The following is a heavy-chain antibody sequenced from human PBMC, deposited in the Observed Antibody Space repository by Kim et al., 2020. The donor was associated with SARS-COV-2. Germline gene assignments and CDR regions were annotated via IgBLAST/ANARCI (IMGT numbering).Heavy chain of an antibody. CDR1: GFTFSSYG. D-gene: IGHD3-10*01. CDR3: ASGASVDY. Sequence: GGSLRLSCAASGFTFSSYGMHWVRQAPGKGLEWVAVISYDGSNKYYADSVKGRFTISRDNSKNTLYLQINSLRAEDTAVYYCASGASVDYWGQGTLVTVSS. V-gene: IGHV3-33*05. CDR2: ISYDGSNK. J-gene: IGHJ4*02.